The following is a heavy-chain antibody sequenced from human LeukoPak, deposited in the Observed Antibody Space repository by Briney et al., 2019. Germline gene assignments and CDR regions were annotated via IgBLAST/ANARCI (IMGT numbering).Heavy chain of an antibody. J-gene: IGHJ5*01. CDR3: VRDWDHFDFDS. V-gene: IGHV3-74*01. CDR2: IKGDGSHT. Sequence: GGSLRLSCAASGFTFGNYWMHWVRQAPGKGLVWVSRIKGDGSHTVYADSVKGRFTISRDNAKNTLYLQMKSLRDEDTAAYYCVRDWDHFDFDSWGQGTLVTVSS. CDR1: GFTFGNYW. D-gene: IGHD1-14*01.